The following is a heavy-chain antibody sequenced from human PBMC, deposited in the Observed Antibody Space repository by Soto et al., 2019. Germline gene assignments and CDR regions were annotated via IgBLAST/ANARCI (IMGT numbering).Heavy chain of an antibody. Sequence: EVEMLASGGGVVQPGESLRLSWVAPDFSFTSYAMTWVRLAPGKGLQWVAALSYDGGNTYYRDSVRGRFTISRDNSKNTLYLQMNSLKGEDTAIYYCAKQTGTWVDSAIDFWGLGTQVTVSS. CDR1: DFSFTSYA. CDR2: LSYDGGNT. CDR3: AKQTGTWVDSAIDF. D-gene: IGHD3-9*01. J-gene: IGHJ4*02. V-gene: IGHV3-23*01.